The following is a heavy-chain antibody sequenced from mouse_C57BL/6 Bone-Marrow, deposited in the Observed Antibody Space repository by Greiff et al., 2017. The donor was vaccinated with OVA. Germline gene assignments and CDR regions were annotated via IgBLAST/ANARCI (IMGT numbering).Heavy chain of an antibody. CDR3: ARDWGWFAY. J-gene: IGHJ3*01. V-gene: IGHV1-42*01. CDR2: INPSTGGT. D-gene: IGHD4-1*01. CDR1: GYSFTGYY. Sequence: VQLQQSGPELVKPGASVKISCKASGYSFTGYYMNWVKQSPEKSLEWIGEINPSTGGTTYNQKFKAKATLTVDKSSSTAYMQLKSLTSEDSAVYYCARDWGWFAYWGQGTLVTVSA.